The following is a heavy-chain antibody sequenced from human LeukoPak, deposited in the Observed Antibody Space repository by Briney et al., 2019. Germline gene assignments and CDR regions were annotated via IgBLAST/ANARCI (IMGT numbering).Heavy chain of an antibody. CDR1: GFTFSSYK. V-gene: IGHV3-21*06. J-gene: IGHJ4*02. D-gene: IGHD2-2*02. CDR3: ARGIYTSSPRNPKNFFDY. Sequence: GGSLRLSCAASGFTFSSYKMMWVRQAPGKGLEGVSSISSSSSYIYYADSVKGRFTISRENAKNSLYLQMNSLRAEDTAVYFCARGIYTSSPRNPKNFFDYWGQGTLVTVSS. CDR2: ISSSSSYI.